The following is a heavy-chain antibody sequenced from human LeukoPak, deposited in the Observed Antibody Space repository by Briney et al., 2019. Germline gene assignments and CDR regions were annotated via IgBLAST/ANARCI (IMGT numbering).Heavy chain of an antibody. CDR1: GGTFSSYA. CDR3: ARVSGYKFLHFDY. V-gene: IGHV1-69*13. CDR2: IIPIFGTA. D-gene: IGHD5-12*01. Sequence: ASVKVSRKAPGGTFSSYAISWVRQAPGQGLEWMGGIIPIFGTANYAQKFQGRVTITADESTSTAYMELSSLRSEDTAVYYCARVSGYKFLHFDYWGQGTLVTVSS. J-gene: IGHJ4*02.